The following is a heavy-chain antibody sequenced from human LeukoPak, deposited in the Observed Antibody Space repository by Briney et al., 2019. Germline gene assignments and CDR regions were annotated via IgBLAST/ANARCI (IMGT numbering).Heavy chain of an antibody. CDR1: GGSISSGSYY. Sequence: SQTLSLTCTVSGGSISSGSYYWSWIRQPAGKGLEWIGRIYTSGSTNYNPSLKSRVTISVDKSKNQFSLKLSSVTAADTAVYYCARDHRYCSGGSCQGWFDPWGQGTLVTVSS. CDR2: IYTSGST. V-gene: IGHV4-61*02. CDR3: ARDHRYCSGGSCQGWFDP. D-gene: IGHD2-15*01. J-gene: IGHJ5*02.